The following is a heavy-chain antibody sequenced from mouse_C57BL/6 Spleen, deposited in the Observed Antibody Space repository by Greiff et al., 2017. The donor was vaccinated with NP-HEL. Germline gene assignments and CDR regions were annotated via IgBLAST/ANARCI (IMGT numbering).Heavy chain of an antibody. J-gene: IGHJ3*01. Sequence: QVQLQQPGAELVKPGASVKLSCKASGYTFTSYWMHWVKQRPGQGLEWIGMIHPNSGSTNYNEKFKSKATLTVDKSSSTAYMQLSSLTSEDSAVYYCAREKGWDYDVRFAYWGQGTLVTVSA. CDR2: IHPNSGST. D-gene: IGHD2-4*01. CDR1: GYTFTSYW. V-gene: IGHV1-64*01. CDR3: AREKGWDYDVRFAY.